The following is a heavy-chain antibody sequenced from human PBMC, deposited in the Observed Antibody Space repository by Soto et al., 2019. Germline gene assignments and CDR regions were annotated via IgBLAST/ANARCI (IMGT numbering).Heavy chain of an antibody. D-gene: IGHD3-22*01. V-gene: IGHV3-30*04. CDR2: ISYDGSNK. Sequence: GGSLRLSCAASGFTFSSYAMHWVRQAPGKGLEWVAVISYDGSNKYYADSVKGRFTISRDNSKNTLYLQMNSLRAEDTAVYYCARDGAGYYDSSGYYYFDYWGQGTLVTVSS. J-gene: IGHJ4*02. CDR3: ARDGAGYYDSSGYYYFDY. CDR1: GFTFSSYA.